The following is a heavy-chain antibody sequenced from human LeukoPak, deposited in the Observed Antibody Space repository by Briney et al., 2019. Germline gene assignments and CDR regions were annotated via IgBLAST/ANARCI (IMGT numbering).Heavy chain of an antibody. CDR2: ISYEGSNK. Sequence: GGSLRLSCAASGFTFSSYAMHWVRQAPGKGLEWVAVISYEGSNKYYADSVKGRFTISRDNSKNTLYLQMNSLRAEDTAVYYCARDVDIVATNTLDYWGQGTLVTVSS. CDR3: ARDVDIVATNTLDY. CDR1: GFTFSSYA. D-gene: IGHD5-12*01. V-gene: IGHV3-30-3*01. J-gene: IGHJ4*02.